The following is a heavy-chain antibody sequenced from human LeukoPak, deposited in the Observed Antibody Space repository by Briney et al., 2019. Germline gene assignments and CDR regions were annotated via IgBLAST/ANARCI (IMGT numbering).Heavy chain of an antibody. J-gene: IGHJ4*02. CDR1: GYTFADYH. CDR2: INPNSGGT. V-gene: IGHV1-2*02. D-gene: IGHD3-10*01. CDR3: ARVWFGESPFRY. Sequence: ASVKVSCKASGYTFADYHIHWVRQAPGQGLEWMGWINPNSGGTNYAQKFQGRVTMTRDTSISTAYMELSRLRSDDTAVYYCARVWFGESPFRYWGQGTLVTVSS.